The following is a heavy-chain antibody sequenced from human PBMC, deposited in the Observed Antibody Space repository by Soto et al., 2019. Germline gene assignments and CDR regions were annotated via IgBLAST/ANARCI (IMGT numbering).Heavy chain of an antibody. CDR1: GFTFGNYA. Sequence: EVQLLESGGGLAQPGGSLRLSCAASGFTFGNYAMSWVRHAPRKGLEWVAGISGRGGTTFYADSVKGRFTISRDNSNNTLCPHLNSRRGEDTAIYYWARRLPHDYGCHHWGHGTLVTVSS. CDR3: ARRLPHDYGCHH. J-gene: IGHJ5*02. V-gene: IGHV3-23*01. CDR2: ISGRGGTT. D-gene: IGHD4-17*01.